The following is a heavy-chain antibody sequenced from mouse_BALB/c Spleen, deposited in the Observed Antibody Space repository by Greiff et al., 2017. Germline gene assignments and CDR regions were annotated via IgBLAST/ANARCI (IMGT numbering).Heavy chain of an antibody. Sequence: VKLMESGAELVKPGASVKLSCKASGYTFTSYYMYWVKQRPGQGLEWIGEINPSNGGTNFNEKFKSKATLTVDKSSSTAYMQLSSLTSEDSAVYYCTRLTTATGFAYWGQGTLVTVSA. V-gene: IGHV1S81*02. CDR3: TRLTTATGFAY. CDR1: GYTFTSYY. CDR2: INPSNGGT. J-gene: IGHJ3*01. D-gene: IGHD1-2*01.